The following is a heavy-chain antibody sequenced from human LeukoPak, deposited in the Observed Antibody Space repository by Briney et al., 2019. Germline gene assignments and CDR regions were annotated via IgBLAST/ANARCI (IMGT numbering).Heavy chain of an antibody. CDR1: GFTFSSYA. V-gene: IGHV3-30-3*01. CDR3: ARDRGIAAAGELYY. CDR2: ISYDGSNK. J-gene: IGHJ4*02. D-gene: IGHD6-13*01. Sequence: GGSLRLSCAASGFTFSSYAMHWVRQAPGKGLEWVAIISYDGSNKHHADSVKGRFTISRDNSENTLYLQMNSPRAEDTAVYYCARDRGIAAAGELYYWGQGTLVTVSS.